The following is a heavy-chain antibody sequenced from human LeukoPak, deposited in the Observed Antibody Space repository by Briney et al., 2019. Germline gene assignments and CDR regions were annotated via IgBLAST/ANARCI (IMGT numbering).Heavy chain of an antibody. V-gene: IGHV3-64*02. CDR2: ISSNGGTT. Sequence: GGSLRLSCAASAFTFSSYAMHWVRQAPGKGLEHVSTISSNGGTTYYTDSVKGRFTISRDNSKNTLYLQMGSLRAEDMAVYYCARAYCSSTSCSPDYWGQGTLVTVSS. D-gene: IGHD2-2*01. CDR1: AFTFSSYA. CDR3: ARAYCSSTSCSPDY. J-gene: IGHJ4*02.